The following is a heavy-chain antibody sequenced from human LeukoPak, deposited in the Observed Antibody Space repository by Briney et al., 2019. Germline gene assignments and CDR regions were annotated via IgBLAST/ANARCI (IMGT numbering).Heavy chain of an antibody. CDR1: GFIFSHHG. J-gene: IGHJ4*01. V-gene: IGHV3-33*01. Sequence: HPGGSLRLSCAASGFIFSHHGMHWVRQAPGKGLERVAVIWSDGTNRFYADSVKGRFTISRDNSQNTVFLQMDSLRVKDTAIYYCARDAQRGFDYSNSLKYWGHGTLVTVSS. CDR2: IWSDGTNR. CDR3: ARDAQRGFDYSNSLKY. D-gene: IGHD4-11*01.